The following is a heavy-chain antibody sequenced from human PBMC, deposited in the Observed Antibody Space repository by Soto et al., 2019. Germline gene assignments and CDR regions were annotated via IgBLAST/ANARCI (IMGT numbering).Heavy chain of an antibody. CDR2: IYHSGST. CDR3: AREAAEWEGYYYAMDV. J-gene: IGHJ6*01. D-gene: IGHD1-26*01. CDR1: GGSISISNW. V-gene: IGHV4-4*02. Sequence: PSETLSLTCAFSGGSISISNWWSWVRQPPGKGLEWIGEIYHSGSTNYSPSLKSRVTISVDKSKNQFSLKLSSVTAADNSVYSSAREAAEWEGYYYAMDVWGQGTTVTVSS.